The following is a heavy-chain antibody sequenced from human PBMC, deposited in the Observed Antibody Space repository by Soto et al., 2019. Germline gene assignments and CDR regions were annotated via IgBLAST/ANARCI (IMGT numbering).Heavy chain of an antibody. CDR1: GFTFSNYA. V-gene: IGHV3-23*01. D-gene: IGHD3-10*01. CDR2: ISGSGAST. Sequence: EVQMLESGGGLVQPGGSLRLSCAASGFTFSNYAMNWVRQAPGKGLEWVSAISGSGASTYYADSVKARFTISRDNSKNTLYLQLNSLRDEDTAVYYCAKAFGSGSYYNSEWGQGTMVTVSS. J-gene: IGHJ4*02. CDR3: AKAFGSGSYYNSE.